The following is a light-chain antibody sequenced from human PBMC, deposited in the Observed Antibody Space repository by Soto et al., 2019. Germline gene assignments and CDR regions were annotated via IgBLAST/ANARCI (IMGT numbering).Light chain of an antibody. J-gene: IGKJ1*01. CDR2: GAS. V-gene: IGKV3-15*01. Sequence: EIVIKKSPATLSVSPGERATISCRASQSVSRNLAWYQQKPGQAPRRLIYGASTRATGIPARFSGSGSRTEFTLTISSLQSEDFAVDYCQHYNNRPRTFGQGTKVEI. CDR1: QSVSRN. CDR3: QHYNNRPRT.